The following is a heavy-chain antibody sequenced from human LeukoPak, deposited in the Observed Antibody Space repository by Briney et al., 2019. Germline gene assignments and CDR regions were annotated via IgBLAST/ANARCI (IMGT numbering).Heavy chain of an antibody. CDR3: AKRGPGSPQSGKYYFDY. CDR1: GFIFSTYG. D-gene: IGHD3-10*01. J-gene: IGHJ4*02. CDR2: IGSDGKTT. Sequence: GGSLRLSCAASGFIFSTYGAHWVRQAPGKGLEWVAVIGSDGKTTYYADSVKGRFTISRDNSKNTLYLQMNSLRAEDTAVYYCAKRGPGSPQSGKYYFDYWGQGTLVTVSS. V-gene: IGHV3-30*18.